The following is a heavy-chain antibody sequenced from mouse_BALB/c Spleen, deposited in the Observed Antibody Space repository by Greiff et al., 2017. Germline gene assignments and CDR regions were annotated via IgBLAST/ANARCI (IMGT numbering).Heavy chain of an antibody. CDR2: ISSGGGST. CDR1: GFAFSSYD. V-gene: IGHV5-12-1*01. D-gene: IGHD2-14*01. J-gene: IGHJ3*01. CDR3: ERPSYRYSEAWFAY. Sequence: EVKVVESGGGLVKPGGSLKLSCAASGFAFSSYDMSLVRQTPEKRLEWVAYISSGGGSTYYPDTVKGRFTISRDHAKNTLYLQMSSLKSEDTAMSYCERPSYRYSEAWFAYWGQGTLVTVSA.